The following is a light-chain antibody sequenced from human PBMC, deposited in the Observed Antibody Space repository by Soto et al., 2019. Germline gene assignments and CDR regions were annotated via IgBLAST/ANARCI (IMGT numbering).Light chain of an antibody. CDR1: QTVSSN. V-gene: IGKV3-15*01. J-gene: IGKJ1*01. CDR3: QQYITWPRT. CDR2: GAS. Sequence: EMVMTQSPATLSVSPGGRATLPSRASQTVSSNLAWYLQKPGQAPRLLIFGASTRATGIPVRFSGSGSGTEFTLTISGLQSEDFALYYCQQYITWPRTFGQGTKVDIK.